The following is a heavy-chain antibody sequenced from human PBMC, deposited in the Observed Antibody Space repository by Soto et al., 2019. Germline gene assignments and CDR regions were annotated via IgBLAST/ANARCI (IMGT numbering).Heavy chain of an antibody. CDR2: ISYDGSNK. CDR3: AKDSSSWPPDNWFDP. D-gene: IGHD6-13*01. J-gene: IGHJ5*02. Sequence: GGSLRLSCAASGFTFSSYGMHWVRQAPGKGLEWVAVISYDGSNKYYADSVKGRFTISRDNSKNTLYLQMNSLRAEDTAVYYCAKDSSSWPPDNWFDPWGQGTLVTVSS. V-gene: IGHV3-30*18. CDR1: GFTFSSYG.